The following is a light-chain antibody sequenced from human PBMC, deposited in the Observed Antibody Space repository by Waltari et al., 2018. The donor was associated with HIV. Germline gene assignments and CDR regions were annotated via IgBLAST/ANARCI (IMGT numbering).Light chain of an antibody. CDR3: CSYVRVVKSFVL. J-gene: IGLJ2*01. V-gene: IGLV2-23*02. Sequence: QSALTQPASVSGSPGQSITISCTGTSSNLVSCYQQHPGKAPKLTVYEVSNRPSGVSERLSAAKSGNTASLTVAGLEAEDEADYNFCSYVRVVKSFVLFGGGTKLTVL. CDR2: EVS. CDR1: SSNL.